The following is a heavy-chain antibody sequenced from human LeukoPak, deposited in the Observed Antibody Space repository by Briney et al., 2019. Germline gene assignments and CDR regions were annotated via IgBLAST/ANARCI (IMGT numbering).Heavy chain of an antibody. Sequence: KASETLSLTCTVSGGSISSYYWSWIRQPPGKGLEWIGYIYHNGNTNYNPSLKSRVTISVDTSKNQFSLKLNSVTAADTAVYYCARPPTVDTNWYFDLWGRGTLVTVSS. CDR3: ARPPTVDTNWYFDL. CDR1: GGSISSYY. D-gene: IGHD4-23*01. J-gene: IGHJ2*01. V-gene: IGHV4-59*01. CDR2: IYHNGNT.